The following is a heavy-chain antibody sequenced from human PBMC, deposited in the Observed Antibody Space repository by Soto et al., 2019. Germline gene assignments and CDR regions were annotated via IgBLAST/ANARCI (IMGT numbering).Heavy chain of an antibody. J-gene: IGHJ6*02. V-gene: IGHV4-34*01. D-gene: IGHD1-7*01. CDR2: INHSGST. CDR1: GGSFSGYY. Sequence: PSETLSLTCAVYGGSFSGYYWSWIRQPPGKGLEWIGEINHSGSTNYNPSLKSRVTISVDTSKNQFSLKLSSVTAADTAVYYCARAGVSGTVDYYYGMDVWGQGTTVTVSS. CDR3: ARAGVSGTVDYYYGMDV.